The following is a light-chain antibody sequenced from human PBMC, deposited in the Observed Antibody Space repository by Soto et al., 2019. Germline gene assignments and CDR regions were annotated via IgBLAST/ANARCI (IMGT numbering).Light chain of an antibody. CDR3: CSSGGSPTYV. CDR1: SSNVGSYKL. Sequence: QSAVTQPASVSGSPGQSITISCTGTSSNVGSYKLVSWYQQHPGKAPKLMIFEVNKRPSGVSNRFSGSKSGNTASLTISGLKVEDEAVYYCCSSGGSPTYVFGTGTKLTVL. CDR2: EVN. V-gene: IGLV2-23*02. J-gene: IGLJ1*01.